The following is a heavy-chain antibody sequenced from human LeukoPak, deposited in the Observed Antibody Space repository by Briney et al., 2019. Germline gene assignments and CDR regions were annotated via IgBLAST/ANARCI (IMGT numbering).Heavy chain of an antibody. V-gene: IGHV1-69*05. CDR3: TRGGYGGPRVAFDY. CDR1: GGTFSSYA. Sequence: SVKVSCKASGGTFSSYAISWVRQAPGQGLEWMGGIIPIFGTANYAQKFQGRVTMTRDTSTSTVYMELSSLRSEDTAVYYCTRGGYGGPRVAFDYWGQGTLVTVSS. CDR2: IIPIFGTA. D-gene: IGHD1-1*01. J-gene: IGHJ4*02.